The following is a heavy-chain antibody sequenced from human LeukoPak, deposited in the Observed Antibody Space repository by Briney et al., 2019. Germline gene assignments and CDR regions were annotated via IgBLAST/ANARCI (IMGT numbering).Heavy chain of an antibody. CDR2: IWYDGSNK. CDR3: AKHITIFGVVIDAFDI. Sequence: PGGSLRLSCAASGFTFSSYGMHWVRQAPGKRLEWVAVIWYDGSNKYYADSVKGRFTISRDNSKNTLYLQMNSLRAEDTAVYYCAKHITIFGVVIDAFDIWGQGTMVTVSS. D-gene: IGHD3-3*01. V-gene: IGHV3-30*02. CDR1: GFTFSSYG. J-gene: IGHJ3*02.